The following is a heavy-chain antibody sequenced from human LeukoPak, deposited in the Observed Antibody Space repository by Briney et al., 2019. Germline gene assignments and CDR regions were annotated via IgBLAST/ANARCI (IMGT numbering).Heavy chain of an antibody. CDR1: GFTFSSYG. CDR2: TRYDGSDE. J-gene: IGHJ4*02. V-gene: IGHV3-30*02. CDR3: AKTMGYSSSWYPFDY. D-gene: IGHD6-13*01. Sequence: PGGSLRLSCVASGFTFSSYGMHWVRQAPGKGLEWVAFTRYDGSDEYYGDSVKGRFTISRDNSKNTLYLQMNSLRAEDTAVYYCAKTMGYSSSWYPFDYWGQGTLVTVSS.